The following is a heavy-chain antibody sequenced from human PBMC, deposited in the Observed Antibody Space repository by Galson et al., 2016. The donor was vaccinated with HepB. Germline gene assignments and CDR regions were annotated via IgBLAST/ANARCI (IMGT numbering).Heavy chain of an antibody. CDR2: ISASASTT. V-gene: IGHV3-23*01. Sequence: SLRLSCAASGFTFSNYALSWVRQAPGKGLEWVSAISASASTTYYADSVKGRFTISRDNSKNTLYLHMSSLRAEDTAVYYCAKPDETYYDFWSGDEDGTYFDYWGQGTLVTVSS. J-gene: IGHJ4*02. CDR1: GFTFSNYA. D-gene: IGHD3-3*01. CDR3: AKPDETYYDFWSGDEDGTYFDY.